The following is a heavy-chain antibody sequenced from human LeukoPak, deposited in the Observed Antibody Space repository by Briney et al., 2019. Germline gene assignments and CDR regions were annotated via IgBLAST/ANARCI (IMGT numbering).Heavy chain of an antibody. CDR2: IYDSGST. V-gene: IGHV4-39*07. J-gene: IGHJ5*02. CDR3: ARDRSSSPFDP. D-gene: IGHD6-6*01. Sequence: SETLSLTCTVSGGSISSSSYYWVWIRQPPGKGLEWIGSIYDSGSTYYNPSLKSRVPISVDTSKHQFSLKLSSVTAADTAVYYCARDRSSSPFDPWGQGTLVTVSS. CDR1: GGSISSSSYY.